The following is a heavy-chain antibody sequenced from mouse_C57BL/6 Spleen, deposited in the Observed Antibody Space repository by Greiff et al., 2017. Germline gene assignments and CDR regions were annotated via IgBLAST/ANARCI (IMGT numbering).Heavy chain of an antibody. CDR2: IWSDGST. D-gene: IGHD2-3*01. CDR3: ARHGGLRDGRGFAY. Sequence: QVQLKESGPGLVAPSQSLSITCTVSGFSLTSYGVHWVRQPPGKGLEWLVVIWSDGSTTYNSALKSRLSISKDNSKSQVFLKMNSLQTDDTAMYYCARHGGLRDGRGFAYWGQGTLVTVSA. CDR1: GFSLTSYG. J-gene: IGHJ3*01. V-gene: IGHV2-6-1*01.